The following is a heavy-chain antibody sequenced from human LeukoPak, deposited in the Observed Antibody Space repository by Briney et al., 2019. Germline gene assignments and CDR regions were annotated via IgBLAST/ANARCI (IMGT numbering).Heavy chain of an antibody. CDR1: GFTFSNSW. J-gene: IGHJ3*01. D-gene: IGHD3-22*01. CDR2: IKQDGSEK. V-gene: IGHV3-7*03. Sequence: GGSLRLSCAVSGFTFSNSWMNWVRQAPGKGLEWVADIKQDGSEKYYVDPVKGRFTISRDNAKNSLYLQMNSLRAEDTAVYYCARGDYFDRAFDVWGQGTTVTVSS. CDR3: ARGDYFDRAFDV.